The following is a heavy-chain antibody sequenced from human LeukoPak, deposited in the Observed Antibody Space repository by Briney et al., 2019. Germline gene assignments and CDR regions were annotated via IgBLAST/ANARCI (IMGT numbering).Heavy chain of an antibody. J-gene: IGHJ4*02. Sequence: SETLSLTCTVSGGSISSSSYYWGWIRQPPGKGLEWIGSIYYSGSTYYNPSLKSRVTISVDTSKNQFSLKLSSVTAADTAVYYCARDLSWELFDYWGQGTLVTVSS. CDR1: GGSISSSSYY. V-gene: IGHV4-39*07. CDR3: ARDLSWELFDY. CDR2: IYYSGST. D-gene: IGHD3-10*01.